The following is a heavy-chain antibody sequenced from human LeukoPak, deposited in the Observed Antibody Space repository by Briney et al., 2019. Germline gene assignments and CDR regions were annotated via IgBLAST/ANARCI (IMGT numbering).Heavy chain of an antibody. CDR1: GFTFSSYA. CDR3: AKENPYDFWSGYSYYFDY. J-gene: IGHJ4*02. D-gene: IGHD3-3*01. Sequence: GGSLRLSCAASGFTFSSYAMSWVRQAPGKGLGWVSAISGSGGSTYYADSVKGRFTISRDNSKNTLYLQMNSLRAEDTAVYYCAKENPYDFWSGYSYYFDYWGQGTLVTVSS. CDR2: ISGSGGST. V-gene: IGHV3-23*01.